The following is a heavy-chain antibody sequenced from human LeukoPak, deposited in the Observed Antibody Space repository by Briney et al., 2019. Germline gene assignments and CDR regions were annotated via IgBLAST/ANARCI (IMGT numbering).Heavy chain of an antibody. CDR3: AGKDYGDYPNWFDP. CDR1: GASFSDYY. D-gene: IGHD4-17*01. Sequence: SETLSLTCAVYGASFSDYYWSWIRQPPGKGLEWIGEINLSGSTNYNPSLESRVTMSLDTSKNQFSLKLSSVTAADTAVYYCAGKDYGDYPNWFDPWGQGTLVTVSS. J-gene: IGHJ5*02. CDR2: INLSGST. V-gene: IGHV4-34*01.